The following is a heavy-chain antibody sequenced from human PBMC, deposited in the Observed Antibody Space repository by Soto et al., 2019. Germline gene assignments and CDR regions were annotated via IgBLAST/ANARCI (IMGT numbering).Heavy chain of an antibody. Sequence: GGSLRLSCVASGFSFSDYTINWVRQAPGKGLEWVSSISSSATYIHYADAVKGRFTISRDNAKNSLYLQMNSLRAEDTAVYYFTRDYYGSSWSRCDYWGQGSLVTVCS. CDR3: TRDYYGSSWSRCDY. J-gene: IGHJ4*02. V-gene: IGHV3-21*01. D-gene: IGHD6-13*01. CDR1: GFSFSDYT. CDR2: ISSSATYI.